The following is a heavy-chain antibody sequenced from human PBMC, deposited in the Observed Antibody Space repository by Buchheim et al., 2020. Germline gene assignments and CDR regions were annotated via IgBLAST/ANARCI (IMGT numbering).Heavy chain of an antibody. V-gene: IGHV4-59*01. CDR1: GGSISGYY. CDR3: AREFSYGMDV. Sequence: QVQLQESGPGLVKSSETLSLTCTVSGGSISGYYWSWIRQPPGKGLEWVGYFYNSGSTNYNPSLKSRVTISVDTSKKQFSLKLSSVTAADTAVYFCAREFSYGMDVWGQGTT. J-gene: IGHJ6*02. CDR2: FYNSGST.